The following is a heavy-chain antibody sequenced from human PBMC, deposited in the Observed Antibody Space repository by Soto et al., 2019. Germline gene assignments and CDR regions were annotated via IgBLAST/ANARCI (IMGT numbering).Heavy chain of an antibody. CDR3: AKGRGYSGCSSMDV. CDR2: ISGSGGST. D-gene: IGHD5-12*01. CDR1: GFTFSSYA. J-gene: IGHJ6*02. V-gene: IGHV3-23*01. Sequence: GVLRLSCAASGFTFSSYAMSWVRQAPGKGLEWVSAISGSGGSTYYADSVKGRFTISRDNSKNTLYLQMNSLRAEDTAVYYCAKGRGYSGCSSMDVWGQGTTVTVSS.